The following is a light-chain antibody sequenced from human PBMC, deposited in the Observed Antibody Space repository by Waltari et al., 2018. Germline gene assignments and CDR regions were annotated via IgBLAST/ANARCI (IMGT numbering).Light chain of an antibody. Sequence: DIQLTQSPSFLSASVGDRVTITCRASQDIRSYLAWYQQTPGRAPKLLMYSASTLQSGVPSRFSGSGSGTEFTLTISSLQPEDFATYHCQQLESYPRTFGQGTKVEIK. CDR3: QQLESYPRT. J-gene: IGKJ1*01. V-gene: IGKV1-9*01. CDR2: SAS. CDR1: QDIRSY.